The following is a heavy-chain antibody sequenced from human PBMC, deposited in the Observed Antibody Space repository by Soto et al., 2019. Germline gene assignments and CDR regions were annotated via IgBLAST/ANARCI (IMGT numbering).Heavy chain of an antibody. CDR1: GFTFSSYG. Sequence: PGGSLRLSCAASGFTFSSYGMHWVRQAPGKGLEWVAVIWYDGSNKYYADSVKGRFTISRDNSKSTLYLQMNSLRAEDTAVYYCAKHAEIAAAGIWDYASSAPRSGMDVWGQGTTVTVSS. CDR2: IWYDGSNK. J-gene: IGHJ6*02. D-gene: IGHD6-13*01. CDR3: AKHAEIAAAGIWDYASSAPRSGMDV. V-gene: IGHV3-33*06.